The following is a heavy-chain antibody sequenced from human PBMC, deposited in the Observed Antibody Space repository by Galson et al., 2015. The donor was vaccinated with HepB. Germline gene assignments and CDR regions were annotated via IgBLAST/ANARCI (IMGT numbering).Heavy chain of an antibody. J-gene: IGHJ4*02. CDR3: ARDRTYGSGSYFDY. CDR2: ISYYGSNK. CDR1: GFTFSRYA. Sequence: SLRLSCAASGFTFSRYAMHWFRQAPGKGLEWVAIISYYGSNKYYADSVKGRFTISRDNSKNTLYLQMNSLRAEDTAVYYCARDRTYGSGSYFDYWGRGTLVTVSS. V-gene: IGHV3-30-3*01. D-gene: IGHD3-10*01.